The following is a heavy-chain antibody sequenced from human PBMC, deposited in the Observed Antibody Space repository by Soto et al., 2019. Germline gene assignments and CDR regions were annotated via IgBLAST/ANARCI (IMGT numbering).Heavy chain of an antibody. D-gene: IGHD5-12*01. CDR2: IYPSDSDT. Sequence: LGESLKISCEGSGYNFNTYWIGWVRQMPGKGLEWMALIYPSDSDTRYSPSFEGQVTLSVDRSISTAYLQWSSLKASDTAIYYCATSTVSYVDIVSSTTRGYFDHWGQGTLVTVSS. J-gene: IGHJ4*02. CDR1: GYNFNTYW. CDR3: ATSTVSYVDIVSSTTRGYFDH. V-gene: IGHV5-51*01.